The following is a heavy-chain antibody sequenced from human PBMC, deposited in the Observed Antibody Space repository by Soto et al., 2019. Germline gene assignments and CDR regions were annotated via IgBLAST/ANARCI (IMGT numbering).Heavy chain of an antibody. CDR3: ARFGGGMDV. D-gene: IGHD3-10*01. CDR1: GGSISGINW. V-gene: IGHV4-4*02. CDR2: IYHSGST. Sequence: QVQLQESGPGLVKPSGTLSLTCAVSGGSISGINWWYWVRQPPGKGLEWIGEIYHSGSTPYNPSRKSRVTISVAKAKNQFALKLSSVPAADAAVYYCARFGGGMDVWGQGTTVTVSS. J-gene: IGHJ6*02.